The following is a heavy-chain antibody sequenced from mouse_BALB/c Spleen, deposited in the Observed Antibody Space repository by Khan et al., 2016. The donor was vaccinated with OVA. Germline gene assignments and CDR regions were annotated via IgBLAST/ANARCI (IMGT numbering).Heavy chain of an antibody. CDR1: GFTFSDYY. CDR2: ISDGGSYT. J-gene: IGHJ3*01. CDR3: ARAGYGGFAY. Sequence: EVELVESGGGLVKPGGSLKLSCAASGFTFSDYYMYWVRQTPEKRLEWVATISDGGSYTYYPDSVKGRFTISRDNAKNNLYLQMSSLKAEDTAMYDCARAGYGGFAYWGQGTLVTVSA. D-gene: IGHD1-1*02. V-gene: IGHV5-4*02.